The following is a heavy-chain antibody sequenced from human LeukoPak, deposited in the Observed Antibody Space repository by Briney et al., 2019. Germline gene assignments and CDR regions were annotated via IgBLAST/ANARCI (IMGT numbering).Heavy chain of an antibody. D-gene: IGHD3-16*02. Sequence: SETLSLTCTVSGGSISSSSYYWGWIRQPPGKGLEWIGSIYYSGSTYYNPSLKSRVTISVDTSKNQFSLKLSSVTAADTAVYYCAREQYYDYVWGSYRLRWFDPWGQGTLVTVSS. CDR3: AREQYYDYVWGSYRLRWFDP. V-gene: IGHV4-39*07. CDR1: GGSISSSSYY. J-gene: IGHJ5*02. CDR2: IYYSGST.